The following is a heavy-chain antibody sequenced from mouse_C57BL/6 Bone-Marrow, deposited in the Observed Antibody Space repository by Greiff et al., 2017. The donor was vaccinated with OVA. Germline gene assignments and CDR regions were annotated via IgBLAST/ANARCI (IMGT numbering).Heavy chain of an antibody. D-gene: IGHD2-1*01. Sequence: VQLKESGAELVRPGASVKLSCTASGFNIKDDYMHWVKQRPEQGLEWIGWIDPENGGTEYASKFQGNATIKADTSSNTAYLQLSSLTSEDTAVYYCTSYGNFDYWGQGTTLTVSS. J-gene: IGHJ2*01. CDR2: IDPENGGT. V-gene: IGHV14-4*01. CDR3: TSYGNFDY. CDR1: GFNIKDDY.